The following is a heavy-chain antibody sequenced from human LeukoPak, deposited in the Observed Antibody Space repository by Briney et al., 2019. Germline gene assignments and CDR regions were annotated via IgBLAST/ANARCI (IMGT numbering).Heavy chain of an antibody. D-gene: IGHD3-3*01. CDR3: ARDLTLYDFWSGYTGGYFDY. CDR1: GFTFSSYS. Sequence: LPGGSLRLSCAASGFTFSSYSMNWVRQAPGKGLEWVSYISSSSSTIYYADSVKGRFTISRDNAKNSLYLQMNSLRAEDTAVYYCARDLTLYDFWSGYTGGYFDYWGQGTLVTVSS. V-gene: IGHV3-48*01. J-gene: IGHJ4*02. CDR2: ISSSSSTI.